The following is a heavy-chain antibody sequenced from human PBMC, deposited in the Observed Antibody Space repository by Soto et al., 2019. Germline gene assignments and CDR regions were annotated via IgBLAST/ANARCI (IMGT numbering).Heavy chain of an antibody. J-gene: IGHJ4*02. CDR2: IHPTGST. V-gene: IGHV4-34*01. CDR1: GGSFIDYY. D-gene: IGHD3-16*01. CDR3: ARGRDAYKGGNY. Sequence: SETLSLTCAVYGGSFIDYYSIFIRQSPEKGLEWIVEIHPTGSTNYNPSLESRVTISLDTSRNELSLKLTSVTAADTAVYYCARGRDAYKGGNYWGQGTLVTVSS.